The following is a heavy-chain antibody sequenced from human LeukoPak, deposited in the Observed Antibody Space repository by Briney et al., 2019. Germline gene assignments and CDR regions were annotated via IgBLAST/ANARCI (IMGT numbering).Heavy chain of an antibody. CDR2: ISSSGSTI. V-gene: IGHV3-48*03. Sequence: GGSLRLSCAVSGVTFSSNEMNWVRHAPGKGLELVSHISSSGSTIYYADSVKGRFTICRDNAKNSLYMQMNSLRAEDTAVYYCARYSGSYYGYYYYGMDVWGQGTTVTVSS. CDR3: ARYSGSYYGYYYYGMDV. D-gene: IGHD1-26*01. CDR1: GVTFSSNE. J-gene: IGHJ6*02.